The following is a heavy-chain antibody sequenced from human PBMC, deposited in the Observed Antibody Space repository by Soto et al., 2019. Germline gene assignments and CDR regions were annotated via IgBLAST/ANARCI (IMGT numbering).Heavy chain of an antibody. CDR3: ARGGGDYYYYMDV. V-gene: IGHV4-4*02. Sequence: SETLSLTSAVCSVSISTSNWCSWVRQPQGKGLEWIGEIYHSGSTNYNPSLKSRVTISVDKSKNQFSLKLSSVTAADTAVYYCARGGGDYYYYMDVWGKGTTVT. J-gene: IGHJ6*03. CDR2: IYHSGST. D-gene: IGHD1-26*01. CDR1: SVSISTSNW.